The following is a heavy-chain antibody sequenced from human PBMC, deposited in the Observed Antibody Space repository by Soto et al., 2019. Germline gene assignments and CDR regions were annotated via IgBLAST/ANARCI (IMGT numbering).Heavy chain of an antibody. D-gene: IGHD2-15*01. V-gene: IGHV4-59*01. J-gene: IGHJ5*02. Sequence: SETLSLTCTVSGGSISGYYWSWIRQPPGKGLEWIGYMYKTGSTVYNPSFKSRVTISVDTSKNQFSLKLNSVTAADTAVYYCARDQDSWFDPWGQGTLVTVSS. CDR1: GGSISGYY. CDR3: ARDQDSWFDP. CDR2: MYKTGST.